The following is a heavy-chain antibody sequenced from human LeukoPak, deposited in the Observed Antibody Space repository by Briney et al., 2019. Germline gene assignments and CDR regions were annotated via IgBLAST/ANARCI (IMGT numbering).Heavy chain of an antibody. V-gene: IGHV1-18*01. CDR3: AREGYSSSWNYFDY. J-gene: IGHJ4*02. CDR1: GYTFTIYV. D-gene: IGHD6-13*01. CDR2: ISAYNGNT. Sequence: ASVKVSFTASGYTFTIYVINWVRHAPGQGLEWMGWISAYNGNTNYAQKLQGRVTMTTDTSTSTPYMELRSLRSDDTAVYYCAREGYSSSWNYFDYWGQGALVTVSS.